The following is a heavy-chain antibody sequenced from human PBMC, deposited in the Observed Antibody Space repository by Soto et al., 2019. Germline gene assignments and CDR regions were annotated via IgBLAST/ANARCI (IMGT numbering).Heavy chain of an antibody. CDR1: GASISSGGYY. V-gene: IGHV4-31*03. CDR3: AREPEYSYGTHFDY. Sequence: SETLSLTCTVSGASISSGGYYWSWIRQHPGTGLEWIGYIHNSGRTQNNPSLETRVTISIDTSKNQFSLKVYSVTAADTAVYYCAREPEYSYGTHFDYWGQGTLVTVSS. CDR2: IHNSGRT. D-gene: IGHD5-18*01. J-gene: IGHJ4*02.